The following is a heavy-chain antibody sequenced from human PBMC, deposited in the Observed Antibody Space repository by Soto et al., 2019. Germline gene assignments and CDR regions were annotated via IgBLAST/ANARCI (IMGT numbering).Heavy chain of an antibody. CDR2: IIPMLTVT. D-gene: IGHD2-2*01. Sequence: QVHLIQSGAEVKKPGSSVKVSCKAAGGTFTTYTLIWVRRAPGHGLEWMGRIIPMLTVTNSAQKFQGRLTVTADKSTGTAFMELTSLRSDDTAVYYCSIGSWSAETFDVWGQGTMVTVSS. V-gene: IGHV1-69*02. J-gene: IGHJ3*01. CDR3: SIGSWSAETFDV. CDR1: GGTFTTYT.